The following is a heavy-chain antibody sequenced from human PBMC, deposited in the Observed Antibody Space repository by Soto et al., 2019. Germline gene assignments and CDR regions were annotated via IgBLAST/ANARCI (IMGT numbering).Heavy chain of an antibody. CDR2: IRNKANSHTT. J-gene: IGHJ4*02. V-gene: IGHV3-72*01. Sequence: EVQLVESGGGLVQPGGSLRLSCTASGFTFSDHYIDWVRQAPGKGLEWVGRIRNKANSHTTDYAAPVKGSFIISRDDSKNSVYLQMNSLKTEGTAVYYCVSGYCSGGSCYSSPGNYWGQGTLVTVSS. CDR1: GFTFSDHY. D-gene: IGHD2-15*01. CDR3: VSGYCSGGSCYSSPGNY.